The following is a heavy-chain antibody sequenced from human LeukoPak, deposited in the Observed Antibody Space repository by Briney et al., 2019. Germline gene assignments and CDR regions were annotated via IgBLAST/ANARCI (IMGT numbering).Heavy chain of an antibody. CDR1: GFTFSAYA. Sequence: GGSLRLSCTASGFTFSAYAMMWVRQAPGKGPEWVSAIRGGGGSAFYTDSVKGRFTISRDNSKYTLFLQMNSLRAEDTAVYYCARDPNGDYIGAFDMWGPGTMVTVSS. J-gene: IGHJ3*02. CDR2: IRGGGGSA. D-gene: IGHD4-17*01. CDR3: ARDPNGDYIGAFDM. V-gene: IGHV3-23*01.